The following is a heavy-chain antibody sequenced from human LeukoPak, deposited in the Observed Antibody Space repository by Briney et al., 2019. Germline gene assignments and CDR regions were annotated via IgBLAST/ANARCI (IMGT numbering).Heavy chain of an antibody. V-gene: IGHV4-61*05. Sequence: SETLSLTCTVSGGSISSSSYYWGWIRQPPGKGLEWIGYIYYSGSTNYNPSLKSRVTISVDTSKNQFSLKLSSVTAADTAVYYCASNGDYAYYYYYMDVWGKGTTVTVSS. CDR1: GGSISSSSYY. CDR2: IYYSGST. CDR3: ASNGDYAYYYYYMDV. D-gene: IGHD4-17*01. J-gene: IGHJ6*03.